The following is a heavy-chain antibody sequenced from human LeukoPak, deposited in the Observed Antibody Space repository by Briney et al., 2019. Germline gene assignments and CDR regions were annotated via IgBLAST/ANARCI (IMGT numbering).Heavy chain of an antibody. CDR1: GGSFSGYY. D-gene: IGHD2-15*01. CDR3: ATRYYCSGGSCYVDY. CDR2: INHSGST. V-gene: IGHV4-34*01. Sequence: PSETLSLTCAVYGGSFSGYYWSWIRQPPGKGLEWIGEINHSGSTNYNPSLKSRVTISVDTSKNQFSLKLSSVTAADTAVYYCATRYYCSGGSCYVDYWGQGTQVTVSS. J-gene: IGHJ4*02.